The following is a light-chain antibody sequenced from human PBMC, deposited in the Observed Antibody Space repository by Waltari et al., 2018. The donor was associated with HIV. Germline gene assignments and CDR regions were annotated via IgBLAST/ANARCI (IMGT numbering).Light chain of an antibody. CDR1: QSVSTY. CDR2: DAS. V-gene: IGKV3-11*01. J-gene: IGKJ4*01. CDR3: QQRSKWPLT. Sequence: EIVLTQSPATLSLSPGARATLSCRASQSVSTYLAWYQQKPGQAPRLLIYDASNRATGIPARFSGSGYGTEFTLTISSLEPEDFGVYYCQQRSKWPLTFGGGTKVEIK.